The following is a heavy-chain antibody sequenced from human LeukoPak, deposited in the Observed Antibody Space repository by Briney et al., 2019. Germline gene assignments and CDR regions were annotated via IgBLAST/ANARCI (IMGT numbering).Heavy chain of an antibody. D-gene: IGHD3-22*01. CDR2: IYHSGST. J-gene: IGHJ4*02. CDR3: ARGPTYYYDSSGYYYPLYYFDY. CDR1: GSSISSGYY. Sequence: SETLSLTCAVSGSSISSGYYWGWIRQPPGKGLEWVGSIYHSGSTYYNPSLKSRVTISVDTSKNQFSLKLSSVTAADTAVYYCARGPTYYYDSSGYYYPLYYFDYWGQGTLVTVSS. V-gene: IGHV4-38-2*01.